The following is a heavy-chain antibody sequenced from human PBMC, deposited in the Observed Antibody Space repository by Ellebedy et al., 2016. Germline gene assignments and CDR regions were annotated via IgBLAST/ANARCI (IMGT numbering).Heavy chain of an antibody. D-gene: IGHD1-20*01. CDR2: IIPILGIT. J-gene: IGHJ4*02. Sequence: SVKVSXXASGDTFSSYAISWVRQAPGQGLEWMGRIIPILGITTYAQKFQGRVTITADKSTSTAYMELSSLRSGDTAVYYCARDAITGTVKDSWGQGTLVTVSS. CDR3: ARDAITGTVKDS. CDR1: GDTFSSYA. V-gene: IGHV1-69*04.